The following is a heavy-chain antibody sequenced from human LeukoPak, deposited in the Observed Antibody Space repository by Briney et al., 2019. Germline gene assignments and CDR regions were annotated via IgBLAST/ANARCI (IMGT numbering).Heavy chain of an antibody. D-gene: IGHD4-11*01. CDR3: ARGRVSSSTWHSTYYYYFYMDV. CDR2: IYHSGST. V-gene: IGHV4-38-2*02. Sequence: SETLSLTCTVSGYSISSGYHWGWIRQPPGKGLEWIGSIYHSGSTYYNPSLKSRVTISVDTSKNQFSLKLSSVTAADTAVYFCARGRVSSSTWHSTYYYYFYMDVWGKGTTVTVSS. J-gene: IGHJ6*03. CDR1: GYSISSGYH.